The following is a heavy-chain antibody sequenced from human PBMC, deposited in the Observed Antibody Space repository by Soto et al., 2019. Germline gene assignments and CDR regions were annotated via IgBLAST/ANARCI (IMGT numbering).Heavy chain of an antibody. V-gene: IGHV3-30*18. CDR2: ISYNGRNE. CDR3: AKALEVGVIYYRLHV. D-gene: IGHD2-15*01. CDR1: GFTFSSYG. Sequence: GGSLRLSCTASGFTFSSYGMHWARQAPGKGLEWVAVISYNGRNEYYADSVKGRFTISRDNSMNTVFLQMSSLRPEDTGVYHCAKALEVGVIYYRLHVWGQPTAVTVFS. J-gene: IGHJ6*02.